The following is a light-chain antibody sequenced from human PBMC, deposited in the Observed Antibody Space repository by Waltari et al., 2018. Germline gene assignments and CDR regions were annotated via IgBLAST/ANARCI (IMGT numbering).Light chain of an antibody. Sequence: SYELTQSPSVSLSPGQTARITCSGDALPKKYAYWYQKKPGQAPVLIIFKDRERPSGSPWAFAGSTTGTTGTLTITWVQAEDEADYYCLSPETRGSCVFGGGTKLTVL. J-gene: IGLJ2*01. V-gene: IGLV3-25*03. CDR1: ALPKKY. CDR2: KDR. CDR3: LSPETRGSCV.